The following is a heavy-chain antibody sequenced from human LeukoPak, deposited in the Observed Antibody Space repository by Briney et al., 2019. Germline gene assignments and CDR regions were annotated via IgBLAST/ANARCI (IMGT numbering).Heavy chain of an antibody. Sequence: GGSLRLSCAASGFTFSSYGMHWVRQAPDKGLEWVAFIRYDGSNKYYADSVKGRFTISTDNSKNTLYLQMNSLRAEDTAVYYCAKDLTLYSSSWCFDYWGQGTLVTVSS. V-gene: IGHV3-30*02. CDR2: IRYDGSNK. J-gene: IGHJ4*02. CDR3: AKDLTLYSSSWCFDY. CDR1: GFTFSSYG. D-gene: IGHD6-13*01.